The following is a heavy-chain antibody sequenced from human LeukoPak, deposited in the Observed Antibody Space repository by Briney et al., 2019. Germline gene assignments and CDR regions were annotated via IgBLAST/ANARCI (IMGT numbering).Heavy chain of an antibody. CDR3: ARDGMELDILTGYLDY. CDR2: INPNSGGT. V-gene: IGHV1-2*02. Sequence: ASVKDSCKASGYTFTGYYMHWVRQAPGQGLEWMGWINPNSGGTNYAQKFQGRVTMTRDTSISTAYMDLSRLRSDDTAVYYCARDGMELDILTGYLDYWGQGTLVTVSS. CDR1: GYTFTGYY. D-gene: IGHD3-9*01. J-gene: IGHJ4*02.